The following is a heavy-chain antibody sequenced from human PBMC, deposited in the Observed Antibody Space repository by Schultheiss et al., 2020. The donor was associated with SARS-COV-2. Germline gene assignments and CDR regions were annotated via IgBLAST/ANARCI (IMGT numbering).Heavy chain of an antibody. Sequence: GSLRLSCTVSGGSISSSSYYWGWIRQPPGKGLEWIGSIYYSGSTYYNPSLKSRVTISVDTSKNQFSLKLSSVTAADTAVYYCARFINMVVAATHNWFDPWGQGTLVTVSS. V-gene: IGHV4-39*01. J-gene: IGHJ5*02. CDR2: IYYSGST. CDR1: GGSISSSSYY. D-gene: IGHD2-15*01. CDR3: ARFINMVVAATHNWFDP.